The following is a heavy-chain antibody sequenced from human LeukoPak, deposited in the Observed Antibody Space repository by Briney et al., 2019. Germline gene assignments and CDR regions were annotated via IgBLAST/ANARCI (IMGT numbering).Heavy chain of an antibody. J-gene: IGHJ4*02. CDR1: GFNFSGFG. D-gene: IGHD3-10*01. CDR2: ISWNSGSV. V-gene: IGHV3-9*01. CDR3: AKGTGSYYGPFDS. Sequence: PGGSLRLSCAASGFNFSGFGLCWVRQAPGKGLEFVSGISWNSGSVDFADSVKGRFTTSRDNAKNSLFLQMNSLRAEDTALYYSAKGTGSYYGPFDSWGQGTLVTVSS.